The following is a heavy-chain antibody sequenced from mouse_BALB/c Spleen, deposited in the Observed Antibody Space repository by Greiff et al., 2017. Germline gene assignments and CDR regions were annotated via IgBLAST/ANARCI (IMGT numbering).Heavy chain of an antibody. J-gene: IGHJ2*01. V-gene: IGHV5-17*02. CDR1: GFTFSSFG. D-gene: IGHD1-1*01. CDR3: ARGPYYYGSEYYFDY. CDR2: ISSGSSTI. Sequence: DVMLVESGGGLVQPGGSRKLSCAASGFTFSSFGMHWVRQAPEKGLEWVAYISSGSSTIYYADTVKGRFTISRDNPKNTLFLQMTSLRSEDTAMYYCARGPYYYGSEYYFDYWGQGTTLTVSS.